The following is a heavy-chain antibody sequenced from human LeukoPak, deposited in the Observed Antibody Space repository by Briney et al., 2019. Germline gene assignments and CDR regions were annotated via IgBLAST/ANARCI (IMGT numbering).Heavy chain of an antibody. D-gene: IGHD6-13*01. CDR1: GGSISGSD. J-gene: IGHJ4*02. V-gene: IGHV4-34*01. Sequence: SETLSLTCTVSGGSISGSDWSWIRQPPGKGLEGIGEINQSGSTNYNPSINSRVTISVATSNNQFSLKLSSVTAADTAVYYCARGPYSSRHFDYWGQGTLVTVSS. CDR2: INQSGST. CDR3: ARGPYSSRHFDY.